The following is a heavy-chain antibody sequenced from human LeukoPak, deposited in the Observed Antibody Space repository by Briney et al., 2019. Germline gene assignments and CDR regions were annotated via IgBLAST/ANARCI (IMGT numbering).Heavy chain of an antibody. V-gene: IGHV4-4*02. CDR1: GGSIGSTNW. CDR3: AIDPWTSGSYRGRWFDP. Sequence: SETLSLTCAVSGGSIGSTNWWSWVRQPPGKGLEWIGEIYHTGSTNYNPSLKSRVTISVDKSRSQFSLNLTSVTAADTAVYYCAIDPWTSGSYRGRWFDPWGQGTLVTVSS. J-gene: IGHJ5*02. D-gene: IGHD3-10*01. CDR2: IYHTGST.